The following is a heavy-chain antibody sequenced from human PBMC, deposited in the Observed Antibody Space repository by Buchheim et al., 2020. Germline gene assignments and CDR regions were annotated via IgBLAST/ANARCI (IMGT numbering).Heavy chain of an antibody. CDR2: ISGGSVTI. D-gene: IGHD4-23*01. J-gene: IGHJ4*02. CDR3: ATHRGSNPEY. CDR1: GFTFMTYS. Sequence: EVQLVESGGGLVQPGGSLRLSCAASGFTFMTYSMHWVRQAPGRGLEWVSYISGGSVTIYYADSVKGRFTVSRDNAKNSLYLQMNALRDDDTAVYYCATHRGSNPEYWGQGTL. V-gene: IGHV3-48*02.